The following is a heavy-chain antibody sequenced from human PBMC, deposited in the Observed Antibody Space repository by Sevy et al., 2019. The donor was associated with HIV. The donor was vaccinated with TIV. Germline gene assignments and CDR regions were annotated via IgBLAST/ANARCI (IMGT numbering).Heavy chain of an antibody. Sequence: ASGKVSCKASGYTFTGYYMHWVRQAPGQGLEWMGWINPNSGGTNYAQKFQGRVTMTRDTSISTAYMELSRLRSDDTAVYYCAREIVVVPVAISYLYYYYGMDVWGQGTTVTVSS. J-gene: IGHJ6*02. D-gene: IGHD2-2*02. V-gene: IGHV1-2*02. CDR1: GYTFTGYY. CDR2: INPNSGGT. CDR3: AREIVVVPVAISYLYYYYGMDV.